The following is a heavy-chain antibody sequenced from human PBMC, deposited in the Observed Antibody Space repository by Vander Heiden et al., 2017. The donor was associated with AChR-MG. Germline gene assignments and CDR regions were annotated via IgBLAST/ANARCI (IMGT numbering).Heavy chain of an antibody. J-gene: IGHJ4*02. CDR2: ISSGSTTI. CDR1: GFTFSSYS. Sequence: EVQLVESGGGFVQPGGSLRLSCAASGFTFSSYSMNWVRQAPGKGLGLVSYISSGSTTIYYADSVKGRFTISRDNAKRSLYLQMNSLSDDDTAVYYCAGEGSGWSPGYWGQGTLVTVSS. V-gene: IGHV3-48*02. CDR3: AGEGSGWSPGY. D-gene: IGHD6-19*01.